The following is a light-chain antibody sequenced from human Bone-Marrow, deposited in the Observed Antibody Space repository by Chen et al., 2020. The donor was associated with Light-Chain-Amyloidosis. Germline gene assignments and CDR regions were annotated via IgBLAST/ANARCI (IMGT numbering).Light chain of an antibody. CDR1: DLPTKY. CDR2: RDT. V-gene: IGLV3-25*03. J-gene: IGLJ2*01. CDR3: QSADSSGTYEVI. Sequence: SYELTQPPSVSVSPGQTARFTCSGDDLPTKYAYWYQQKPGQAPVLVIHRDTERPSGISERFSGSSSGTTATLTISGVQAEDAADYHCQSADSSGTYEVIFGGGTQLTVL.